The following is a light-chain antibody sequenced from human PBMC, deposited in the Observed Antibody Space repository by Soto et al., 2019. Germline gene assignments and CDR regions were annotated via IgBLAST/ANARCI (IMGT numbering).Light chain of an antibody. CDR2: KAS. Sequence: IRMAQSPSTLSGSVGDRVTITCRASQTISSWLAWYQQKPGKAPKLLIYKASTLKSGVPSRFSGSGSGTEFTLTISSLQPDDFATYYCQQYNSYSFGQGTKVDIK. CDR1: QTISSW. J-gene: IGKJ1*01. V-gene: IGKV1-5*03. CDR3: QQYNSYS.